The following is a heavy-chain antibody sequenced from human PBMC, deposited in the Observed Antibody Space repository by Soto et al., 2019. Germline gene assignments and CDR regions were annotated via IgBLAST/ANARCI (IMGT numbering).Heavy chain of an antibody. V-gene: IGHV1-8*01. CDR1: GYTFTSYD. J-gene: IGHJ4*02. Sequence: RASVKVSCKASGYTFTSYDIHWVRQATGQGLEWMGWMNPNSGNTDYAQMFQGRVTMTRNTSISTAYMEVSSLTYEDTAVYYCARGPKDSYGYEDYWGQGTLVTVSS. D-gene: IGHD5-18*01. CDR3: ARGPKDSYGYEDY. CDR2: MNPNSGNT.